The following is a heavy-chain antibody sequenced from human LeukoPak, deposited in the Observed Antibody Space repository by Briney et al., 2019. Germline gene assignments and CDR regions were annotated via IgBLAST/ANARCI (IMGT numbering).Heavy chain of an antibody. CDR1: GFTFSSYA. CDR3: AKGSGSGWYGWFAP. D-gene: IGHD6-19*01. Sequence: PGGSLRLSCAASGFTFSSYAMSWVRQAPGKGLEWVSSIDASGGSTYYADSVEGRFTISRDNSKNTLFLQMSSLRAEDTAVYYCAKGSGSGWYGWFAPWGQGTLVTVSS. V-gene: IGHV3-23*01. CDR2: IDASGGST. J-gene: IGHJ5*02.